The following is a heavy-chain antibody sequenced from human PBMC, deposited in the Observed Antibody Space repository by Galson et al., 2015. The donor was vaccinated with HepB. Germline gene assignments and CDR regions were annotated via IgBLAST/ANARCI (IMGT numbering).Heavy chain of an antibody. V-gene: IGHV3-74*01. CDR1: GLTFSNYW. CDR2: INSDGSNT. Sequence: SLRLSCAASGLTFSNYWMHWVRQVPGKGLVWVSRINSDGSNTACADSVKGRFTISRDNAKNTLYLQMNSLRAEDTAVYYCARAAGEVAGTIPPRNWGQGTLVTVSS. J-gene: IGHJ4*02. D-gene: IGHD6-19*01. CDR3: ARAAGEVAGTIPPRN.